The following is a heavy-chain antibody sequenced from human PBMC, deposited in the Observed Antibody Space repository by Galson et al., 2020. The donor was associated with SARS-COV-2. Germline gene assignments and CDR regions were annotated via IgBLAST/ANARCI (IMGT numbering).Heavy chain of an antibody. Sequence: GESLKISCAASGFTFSGSAMHWVRQGSGKGLGWVGRIRSKGNKYATAYAASVNGRFTIYRDDSKNTAYMQMNSLQTEDTAVYYCTKVAPYSSSFWDAFDIWGQGTMVTVSS. J-gene: IGHJ3*02. CDR1: GFTFSGSA. CDR3: TKVAPYSSSFWDAFDI. D-gene: IGHD6-6*01. V-gene: IGHV3-73*01. CDR2: IRSKGNKYAT.